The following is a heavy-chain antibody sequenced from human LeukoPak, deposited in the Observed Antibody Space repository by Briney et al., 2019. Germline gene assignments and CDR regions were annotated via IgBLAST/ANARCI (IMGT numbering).Heavy chain of an antibody. CDR1: GYSISIGYY. Sequence: SETLSLTCTVSGYSISIGYYWSWIRQPAGKGLEWIGRISASGRRNYNPSLQSRVIISVDTSKNQFSLRLTSVTAADTAVYYCARGAGSGSSYRVYNWFDPWGQGTQVTVSS. CDR3: ARGAGSGSSYRVYNWFDP. J-gene: IGHJ5*02. D-gene: IGHD3-10*01. CDR2: ISASGRR. V-gene: IGHV4-61*02.